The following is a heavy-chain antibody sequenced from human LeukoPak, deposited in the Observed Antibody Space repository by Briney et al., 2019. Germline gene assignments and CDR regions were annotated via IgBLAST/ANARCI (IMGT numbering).Heavy chain of an antibody. CDR2: INHSGST. Sequence: SVTLSLTCAVYGGSFSGYYWSWIRQPPGKGLEWIGEINHSGSTNYHPSLKSRVTISVDTSKKQFSLKLSSVTAAETAVYYCARRGYSYGRNDAFDIWGQETRVTVSS. D-gene: IGHD5-18*01. V-gene: IGHV4-34*01. CDR3: ARRGYSYGRNDAFDI. J-gene: IGHJ3*02. CDR1: GGSFSGYY.